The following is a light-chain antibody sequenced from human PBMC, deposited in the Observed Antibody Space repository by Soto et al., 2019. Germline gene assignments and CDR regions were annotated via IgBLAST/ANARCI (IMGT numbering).Light chain of an antibody. CDR3: QQFNSYLT. CDR2: DAS. J-gene: IGKJ4*01. Sequence: AIQLTQSPSSLSASVGDRVTITCRASQGNSSALAWYQQKPGKAPKLLIYDASSLESGVPSRFSGSVSGTDFSLTISSLQPEDFATYYCQQFNSYLTFGGGTKVDIK. V-gene: IGKV1-13*02. CDR1: QGNSSA.